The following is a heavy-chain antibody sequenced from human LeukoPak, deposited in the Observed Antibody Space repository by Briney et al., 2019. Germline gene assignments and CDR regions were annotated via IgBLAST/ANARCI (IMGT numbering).Heavy chain of an antibody. Sequence: PSETLSLTCTVSGGSISSYYWSWIRQPAGKGLEWIGRIYTSGSTNYNPSLKSRVTMSVDTSKNQFSLKLSSVTAADTAVYYCARHSGPYSSSWFDYWGQGTLVTASS. CDR3: ARHSGPYSSSWFDY. D-gene: IGHD6-13*01. V-gene: IGHV4-4*07. CDR2: IYTSGST. CDR1: GGSISSYY. J-gene: IGHJ5*01.